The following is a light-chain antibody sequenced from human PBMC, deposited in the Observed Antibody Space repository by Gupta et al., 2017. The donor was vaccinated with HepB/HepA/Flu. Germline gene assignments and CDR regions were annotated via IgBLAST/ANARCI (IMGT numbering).Light chain of an antibody. Sequence: EVVLTQSPGTLSLSPGERATLSCRASQSIDSTYFAWYQQKPGQSPRLLIYGPSSRASGIPDRFSGSGSGTDFTLTISRLEPEDFAVYYCQQYGISPRAFGQGTKVEFK. CDR3: QQYGISPRA. CDR1: QSIDSTY. CDR2: GPS. V-gene: IGKV3-20*01. J-gene: IGKJ1*01.